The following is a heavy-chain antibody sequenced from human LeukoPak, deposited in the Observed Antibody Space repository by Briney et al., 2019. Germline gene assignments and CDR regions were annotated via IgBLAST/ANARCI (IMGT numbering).Heavy chain of an antibody. CDR3: ARDLSVGALEF. D-gene: IGHD1-1*01. CDR1: GFTFSNYG. V-gene: IGHV3-33*01. CDR2: IWSDRTRD. J-gene: IGHJ4*02. Sequence: GGSLRLSCAASGFTFSNYGFHWVRQAPGKGLECVALIWSDRTRDNYADSVKGRFTISRDNSKNTLYLQLSSLRVEDTAVYYCARDLSVGALEFWGQGTLVSVSS.